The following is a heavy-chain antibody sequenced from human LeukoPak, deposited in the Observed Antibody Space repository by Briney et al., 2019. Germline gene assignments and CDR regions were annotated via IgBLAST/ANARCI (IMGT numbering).Heavy chain of an antibody. CDR3: ARDFRRKYYFDY. V-gene: IGHV1-46*01. CDR1: GYTFTSYY. J-gene: IGHJ4*02. Sequence: ASVKVSCKASGYTFTSYYMHWVRQAPGQGLEWMGIINPSGGSTSYAQKFQGRVTMTRDTPTSTVYMELSSLRSEDTAVYYCARDFRRKYYFDYWGQGTLVTVSS. CDR2: INPSGGST.